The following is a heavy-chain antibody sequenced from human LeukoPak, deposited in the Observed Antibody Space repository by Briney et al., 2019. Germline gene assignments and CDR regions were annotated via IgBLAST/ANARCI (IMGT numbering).Heavy chain of an antibody. J-gene: IGHJ4*02. CDR3: ARGSRELYYFDY. V-gene: IGHV4-59*01. Sequence: SETLSLTCTVSGGSISSYYWSWIRQPPGKGLEWIGYIYYSGSTKYNPSLESRVTISVDASKTQFSLELNSVTAADTAVYYCARGSRELYYFDYWGQGTLVTVSS. CDR1: GGSISSYY. D-gene: IGHD1-7*01. CDR2: IYYSGST.